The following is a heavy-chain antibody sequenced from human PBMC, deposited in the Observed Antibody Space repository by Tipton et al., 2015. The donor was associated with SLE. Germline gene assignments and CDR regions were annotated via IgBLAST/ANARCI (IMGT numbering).Heavy chain of an antibody. D-gene: IGHD1-26*01. CDR1: GGSISSSTYY. Sequence: TLSLTCTVSGGSISSSTYYWSWIRQPPGKGLEWIGYIYYNGRTKYNPSLKSRVTISLDTSKNQFSLKLSSVTAADTAVYYCARLELPYYFDYWGQGTLVTVSS. V-gene: IGHV4-61*01. CDR2: IYYNGRT. CDR3: ARLELPYYFDY. J-gene: IGHJ4*02.